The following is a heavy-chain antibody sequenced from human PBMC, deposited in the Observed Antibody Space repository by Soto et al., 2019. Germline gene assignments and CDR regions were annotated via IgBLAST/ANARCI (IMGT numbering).Heavy chain of an antibody. CDR2: ISGSGGST. CDR1: GFTFGNYA. V-gene: IGHV3-23*01. CDR3: AKDQGSSWYEIDY. D-gene: IGHD6-13*01. Sequence: GGSLRLSCAASGFTFGNYAVTWVRQAPGKGLEWVSTISGSGGSTYYADSVKGRFTISRDNSKNTLYLQMNSLRAEDTAVYYCAKDQGSSWYEIDYWGQEPWSPSPQ. J-gene: IGHJ4*01.